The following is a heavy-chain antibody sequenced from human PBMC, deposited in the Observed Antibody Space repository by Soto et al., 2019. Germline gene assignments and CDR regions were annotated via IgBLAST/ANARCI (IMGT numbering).Heavy chain of an antibody. Sequence: SETLSLTCTVSGGSISSSSYYWGWIRHPPGKGLEWIGSIYYSGSTYYNPSLKSRVTISVDTSKNQFSLKLSSVTAADTAVYYCAREGSTSSPFDYWGQGTLVTVSS. V-gene: IGHV4-39*02. CDR1: GGSISSSSYY. D-gene: IGHD2-2*01. CDR2: IYYSGST. CDR3: AREGSTSSPFDY. J-gene: IGHJ4*02.